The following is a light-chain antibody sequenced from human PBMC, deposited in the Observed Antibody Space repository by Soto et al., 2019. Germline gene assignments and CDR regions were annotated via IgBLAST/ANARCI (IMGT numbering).Light chain of an antibody. CDR1: QSFSSSY. J-gene: IGKJ1*01. Sequence: EIVFTQSPGTLSLSPGERATLSCRASQSFSSSYLAWYQQKPGQAPRLIIYETSSRETGIPDRFSGSGSQTDFTLTISRLEPEDFEVYYCQQYGTSPRTFGQGTKVDIK. CDR3: QQYGTSPRT. CDR2: ETS. V-gene: IGKV3-20*01.